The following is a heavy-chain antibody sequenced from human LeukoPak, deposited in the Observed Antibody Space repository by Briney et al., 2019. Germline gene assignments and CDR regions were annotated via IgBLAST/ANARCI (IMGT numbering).Heavy chain of an antibody. CDR1: GFTFSIYA. J-gene: IGHJ4*02. CDR3: AKDLSGSFDY. D-gene: IGHD1-26*01. Sequence: GGSLRLSCAASGFTFSIYAMSWVRQAPGKGLEWVSAISATDVRIYYADSVKGRFTISRDNSKRTLYLQMDSLRAEDTALYYCAKDLSGSFDYWGQGSLVTVSS. CDR2: ISATDVRI. V-gene: IGHV3-23*01.